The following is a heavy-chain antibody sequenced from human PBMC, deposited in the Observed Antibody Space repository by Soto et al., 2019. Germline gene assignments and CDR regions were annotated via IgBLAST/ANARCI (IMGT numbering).Heavy chain of an antibody. CDR2: SSNDGKNE. D-gene: IGHD3-22*01. J-gene: IGHJ2*01. Sequence: GGSLRLSCAASGFTFNVYAMHWVRQAPGKGLEWVAVSSNDGKNEHHAASVKGRFTISRDNSKGTLYLQMNSLRDEDTAVYYCARSKTGMIVVLNGYDLWGRGTLVTVSS. CDR1: GFTFNVYA. CDR3: ARSKTGMIVVLNGYDL. V-gene: IGHV3-30*04.